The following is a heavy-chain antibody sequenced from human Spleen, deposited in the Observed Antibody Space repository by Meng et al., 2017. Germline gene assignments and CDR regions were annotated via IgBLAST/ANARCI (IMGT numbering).Heavy chain of an antibody. Sequence: GESLKISCAASGFTFSDYFMSWIRQAPGKGLEWVGRIKSNTDGGTAEYAAPVAGRFTIARDDSKSTLYLQMSGLRVDDTGVEYCTGDDKALSDYWGQGTQVTVSS. J-gene: IGHJ4*02. CDR3: TGDDKALSDY. V-gene: IGHV3-15*01. CDR1: GFTFSDYF. D-gene: IGHD3-16*01. CDR2: IKSNTDGGTA.